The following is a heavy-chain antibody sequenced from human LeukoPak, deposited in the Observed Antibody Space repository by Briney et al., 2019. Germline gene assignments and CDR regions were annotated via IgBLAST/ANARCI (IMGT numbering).Heavy chain of an antibody. Sequence: GGSLRLSCAASGFTFSSYAVTWVRQAPGKGLEWVSGISGSGAYTYYADSVKGRFTISRDNSKNTLYLQMNSLRTEDTAVYYCARDSAAGTYFDYWGQGTLVTVSS. CDR2: ISGSGAYT. CDR3: ARDSAAGTYFDY. V-gene: IGHV3-23*01. D-gene: IGHD6-13*01. J-gene: IGHJ4*02. CDR1: GFTFSSYA.